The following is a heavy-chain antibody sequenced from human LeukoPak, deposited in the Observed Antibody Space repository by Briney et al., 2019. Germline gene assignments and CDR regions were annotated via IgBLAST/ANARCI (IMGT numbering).Heavy chain of an antibody. CDR3: ATLSYGGNPVYYLDY. Sequence: ASVKVSCTASGYTFTGYYIHWVRQAPGQGLEWMGWISPKSGDTNYAQKFQGRVTMTRDTSISTAYMDLNRLTSDDTAVYYCATLSYGGNPVYYLDYWGQGTLVAVSS. CDR1: GYTFTGYY. J-gene: IGHJ4*02. V-gene: IGHV1-2*02. D-gene: IGHD4-23*01. CDR2: ISPKSGDT.